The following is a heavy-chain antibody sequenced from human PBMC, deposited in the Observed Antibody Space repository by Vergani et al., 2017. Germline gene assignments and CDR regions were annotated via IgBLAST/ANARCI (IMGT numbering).Heavy chain of an antibody. CDR1: GFTFTSYG. CDR3: AKEGGGYCSGGTCYPEY. J-gene: IGHJ4*02. Sequence: QVQLVESGGGVVQPGGSLRLSCAASGFTFTSYGMPWVRQAPGKGLEWVASIRSDESRRYYGDSMEGPFTISRDNSKNTLSLQMKSLRPDDTAVYYCAKEGGGYCSGGTCYPEYWGQGTLVIVAS. V-gene: IGHV3-30*02. D-gene: IGHD2-15*01. CDR2: IRSDESRR.